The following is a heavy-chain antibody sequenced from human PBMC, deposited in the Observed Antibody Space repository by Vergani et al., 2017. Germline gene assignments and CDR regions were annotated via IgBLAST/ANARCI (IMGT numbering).Heavy chain of an antibody. CDR2: ISGSGVGT. V-gene: IGHV3-23*01. D-gene: IGHD3-22*01. CDR1: GFTFSSYA. Sequence: EVQLLESGGGLVQPGRSLRLSCAASGFTFSSYAITWVRQAPGKGLEWVSAISGSGVGTYYADSVKGRFTISRDNFKNTLYLQMNSLRAEDTAVYYCTKADYYDSSGYYNGPYYFDYWVQGTLVTVSS. J-gene: IGHJ4*02. CDR3: TKADYYDSSGYYNGPYYFDY.